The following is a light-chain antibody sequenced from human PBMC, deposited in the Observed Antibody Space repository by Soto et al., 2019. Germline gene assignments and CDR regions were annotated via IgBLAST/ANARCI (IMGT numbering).Light chain of an antibody. Sequence: QSALTQPASVSGSPGQSITISWTGTSSDVGGYNFVSWYQQHPGKAPRLIIYEVSSRPSGVSYRFSGSKSGNTASLTISGLQAEDEADYYCSSYTLRNTLVLFGGGTKLTVL. CDR3: SSYTLRNTLVL. CDR2: EVS. CDR1: SSDVGGYNF. J-gene: IGLJ3*02. V-gene: IGLV2-14*01.